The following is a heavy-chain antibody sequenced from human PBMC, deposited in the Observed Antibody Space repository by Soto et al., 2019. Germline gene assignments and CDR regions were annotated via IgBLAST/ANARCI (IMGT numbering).Heavy chain of an antibody. CDR3: ARERGLTVSTLLGY. J-gene: IGHJ4*02. Sequence: QVQLVQSGAEVKKPGASVKVSCNASGYTFTSYGINWVRQAPGQGLEWMGRISTFNGNTKFAPKFQGRVTMTTDTDTTTVYMELRSLRSNDTAVYYCARERGLTVSTLLGYWGQGTLVTVSS. CDR1: GYTFTSYG. V-gene: IGHV1-18*01. CDR2: ISTFNGNT. D-gene: IGHD2-21*01.